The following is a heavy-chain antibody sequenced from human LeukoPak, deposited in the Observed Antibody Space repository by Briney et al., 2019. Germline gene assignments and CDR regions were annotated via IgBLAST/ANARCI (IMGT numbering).Heavy chain of an antibody. CDR3: ARLGNRDGYNYFLDY. Sequence: SQTLSLTCTVSGGSISSGGYYWSWIRQHPGKGLEWIGYIYYSGSTNYNPSLKSRVTISVDTSKNQFSLKLSSVTAADTAVYYCARLGNRDGYNYFLDYWGQGTLVTVSS. CDR1: GGSISSGGYY. D-gene: IGHD5-24*01. V-gene: IGHV4-31*03. J-gene: IGHJ4*02. CDR2: IYYSGST.